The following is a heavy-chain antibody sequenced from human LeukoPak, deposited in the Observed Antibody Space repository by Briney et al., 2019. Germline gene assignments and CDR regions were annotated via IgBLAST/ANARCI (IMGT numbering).Heavy chain of an antibody. D-gene: IGHD3-10*01. Sequence: SETLSLTCTVSGGSISSSSYYWVWIRQPPGKGLEWIGSIYYSGNTYYNPSLKSRVTISVDTSKSQFSLKLNSVTDADTAVYYCVELWLGHLSAINLWGQGTLVTVFS. J-gene: IGHJ3*01. V-gene: IGHV4-39*01. CDR3: VELWLGHLSAINL. CDR1: GGSISSSSYY. CDR2: IYYSGNT.